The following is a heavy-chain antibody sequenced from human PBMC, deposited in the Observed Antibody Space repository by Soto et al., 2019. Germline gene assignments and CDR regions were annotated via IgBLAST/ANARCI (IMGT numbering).Heavy chain of an antibody. Sequence: SLTCAVYGGSFSGYYWSWIRQPPGKGLEWIGEINHSGSTNYNPSLKSRVTISADTSKNQFSLKLSSVTAADTAVYYCARAPMIVVVTHSYYFDYWGQGTLLTVSS. V-gene: IGHV4-34*01. CDR1: GGSFSGYY. D-gene: IGHD3-22*01. CDR2: INHSGST. J-gene: IGHJ4*02. CDR3: ARAPMIVVVTHSYYFDY.